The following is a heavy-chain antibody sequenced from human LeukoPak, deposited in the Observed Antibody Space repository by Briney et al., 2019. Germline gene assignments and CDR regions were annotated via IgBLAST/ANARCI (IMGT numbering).Heavy chain of an antibody. CDR3: ARGSSYRYYFDY. J-gene: IGHJ4*02. Sequence: SETLSLTCTVSGGSISSYYWSWIRQPPGKGLEWIGYIYYSGSTNYNPSLKSRVTISVDTSKNQFSLKLSSVTDADTAVYCCARGSSYRYYFDYWGQGTLVTVSS. D-gene: IGHD5-18*01. V-gene: IGHV4-59*01. CDR1: GGSISSYY. CDR2: IYYSGST.